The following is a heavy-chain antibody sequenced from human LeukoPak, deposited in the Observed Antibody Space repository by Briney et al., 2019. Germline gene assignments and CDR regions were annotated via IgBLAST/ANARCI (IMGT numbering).Heavy chain of an antibody. CDR3: ARALGATNEVP. Sequence: GGSLRLSCAASGFTFSSYAMSGVRQAPGKGREWGAVISYDGSNKYYADSVKGRFAISRDNSKNTLYLQLNSLRAEPTAVYYCARALGATNEVPWGQGTLVTVSS. J-gene: IGHJ5*02. CDR2: ISYDGSNK. V-gene: IGHV3-30*09. CDR1: GFTFSSYA. D-gene: IGHD1-26*01.